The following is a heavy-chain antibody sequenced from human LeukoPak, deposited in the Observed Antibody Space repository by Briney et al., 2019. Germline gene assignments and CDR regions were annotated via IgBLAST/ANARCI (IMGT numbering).Heavy chain of an antibody. CDR1: GFTFSNYP. D-gene: IGHD6-19*01. J-gene: IGHJ4*02. CDR3: ARNLAVVPYNSFDY. Sequence: GGSLRLSCAASGFTFSNYPMNWVRQAPGKGLEWVSYISSSSSTIYYADSVKGRFTISRDNAKNSLYLQMNSLRVEDTAVYYCARNLAVVPYNSFDYWGQGTLVTVSS. V-gene: IGHV3-48*04. CDR2: ISSSSSTI.